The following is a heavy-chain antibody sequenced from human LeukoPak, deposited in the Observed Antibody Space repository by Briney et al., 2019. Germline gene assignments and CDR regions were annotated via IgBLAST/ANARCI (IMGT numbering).Heavy chain of an antibody. J-gene: IGHJ4*02. CDR2: IYTTDSGT. CDR1: GYTYPNYW. CDR3: ATGIFSFYFEY. D-gene: IGHD1-14*01. Sequence: GESLKISCKASGYTYPNYWMGWVRQMPGKGLQWMASIYTTDSGTRYNASFEGQVTISVDKSVSTAYLHWSTLEASDTATYFCATGIFSFYFEYWGQGSLVTVS. V-gene: IGHV5-51*01.